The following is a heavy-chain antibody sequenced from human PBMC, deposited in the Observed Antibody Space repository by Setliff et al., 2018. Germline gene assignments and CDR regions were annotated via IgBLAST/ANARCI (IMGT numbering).Heavy chain of an antibody. D-gene: IGHD2-2*01. J-gene: IGHJ4*02. CDR1: GFTFSSYS. Sequence: GGFLRLSCAASGFTFSSYSMNWVRQAPGKGLEWVSYISGSGSSSSYADSVKGRFTISRDNARNTLYLQMNSLRAEDTAVYYCAPHSRSSDWRALDYWGQGTLVTVSS. CDR2: ISGSGSSS. V-gene: IGHV3-48*01. CDR3: APHSRSSDWRALDY.